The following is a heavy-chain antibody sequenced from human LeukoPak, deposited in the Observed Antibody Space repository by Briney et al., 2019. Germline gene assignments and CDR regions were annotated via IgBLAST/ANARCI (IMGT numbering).Heavy chain of an antibody. CDR3: ARDTVLLWFGELLSPAMDV. CDR2: INTYTGNP. V-gene: IGHV7-4-1*02. CDR1: GYTFTSYA. D-gene: IGHD3-10*01. Sequence: ASVKVSCKASGYTFTSYAMNWVRQAPGQGLEWMGWINTYTGNPTYAQGFTGRFVFSLDTSVSTAYLQISSLKAEDTAVYYCARDTVLLWFGELLSPAMDVWGQGTTVTVSS. J-gene: IGHJ6*02.